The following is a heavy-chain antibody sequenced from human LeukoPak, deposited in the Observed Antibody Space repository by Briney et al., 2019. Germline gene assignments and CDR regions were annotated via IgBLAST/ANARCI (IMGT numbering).Heavy chain of an antibody. D-gene: IGHD6-6*01. CDR3: VKDFGPGASIAARREGYYNYGLDV. V-gene: IGHV3-9*01. CDR1: GFRFDDYA. Sequence: PGRSLRLSCAGSGFRFDDYAMNWVRQAPGKGLEWVSGISWNSGSRGYADSVKGRVTISRDNAKNSVHLQMNNLRGEDTALYYCVKDFGPGASIAARREGYYNYGLDVWGQGTTVTVSS. CDR2: ISWNSGSR. J-gene: IGHJ6*02.